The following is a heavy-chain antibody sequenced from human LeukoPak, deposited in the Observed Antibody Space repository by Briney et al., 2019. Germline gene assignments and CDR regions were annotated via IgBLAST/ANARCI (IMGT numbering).Heavy chain of an antibody. Sequence: SETLSLTCTVSGGSISSYYWSWIRQPPGKGLEWIAYIYYSGSTNYNPSLKSRVTISVDTSKNQFSLKLYSVTAADTAVYYCARHLVYGSGTQPYFDYWGQGTLVTVPS. J-gene: IGHJ4*02. V-gene: IGHV4-59*08. CDR1: GGSISSYY. D-gene: IGHD3-10*01. CDR2: IYYSGST. CDR3: ARHLVYGSGTQPYFDY.